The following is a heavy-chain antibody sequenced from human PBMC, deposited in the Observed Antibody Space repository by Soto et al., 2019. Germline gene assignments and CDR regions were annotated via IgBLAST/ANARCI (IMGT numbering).Heavy chain of an antibody. J-gene: IGHJ4*02. CDR1: GFTFSSNA. V-gene: IGHV3-23*01. CDR2: ISGSGGST. Sequence: GGSLRLSCAASGFTFSSNAMSWVRQAPGEGLEWVSAISGSGGSTYYADSVKGRCTISRDNSKNTLYLQMNSLRAEDTAVYYCEKPAVGLVNPWYFDYWGQGTLVTVSS. D-gene: IGHD3-16*01. CDR3: EKPAVGLVNPWYFDY.